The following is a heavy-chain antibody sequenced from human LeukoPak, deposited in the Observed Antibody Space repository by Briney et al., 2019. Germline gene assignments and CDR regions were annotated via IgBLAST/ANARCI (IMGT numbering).Heavy chain of an antibody. CDR2: ITSDGIDT. J-gene: IGHJ4*02. CDR1: GSTFSNYW. CDR3: ARRDCGGDCQGH. V-gene: IGHV3-74*01. Sequence: GGSLRLSCAASGSTFSNYWMHWVRQAPGKGLVWVARITSDGIDTSYADSVKGRFTISRDNAKNMLYLQMNSLRAEDTAVYYCARRDCGGDCQGHWGQGTLVTVSS. D-gene: IGHD2-21*01.